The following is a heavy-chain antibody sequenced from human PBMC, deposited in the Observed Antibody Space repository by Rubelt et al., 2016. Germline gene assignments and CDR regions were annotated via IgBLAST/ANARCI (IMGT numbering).Heavy chain of an antibody. D-gene: IGHD2-15*01. V-gene: IGHV4-31*03. Sequence: QVQLQESGPGLVKPSQTLSLTCTVSGGSISSGGYYWSWIRQHPGKGMEWVGYTYYRWSTNYTPPLNGGVPLSLDTATNQFSLKLGAVTAADSAVYYCARHRSRVVDFDYWGQGTLVTVSS. CDR3: ARHRSRVVDFDY. CDR1: GGSISSGGYY. J-gene: IGHJ4*02. CDR2: TYYRWST.